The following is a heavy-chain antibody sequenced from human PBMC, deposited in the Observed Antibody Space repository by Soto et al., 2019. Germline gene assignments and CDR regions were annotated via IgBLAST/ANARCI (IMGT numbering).Heavy chain of an antibody. J-gene: IGHJ3*02. V-gene: IGHV4-30-2*01. CDR1: GGSIRSGGYS. Sequence: SETLSLTXAVSGGSIRSGGYSWSWIRQQPGKGLEWIGYIYHSGSTYYNPSLKSRVTISVDRSKNQFSLKLSSVAAADPAVYYCSRIEGSGAFDIWGQGTLVTVSS. CDR2: IYHSGST. D-gene: IGHD6-19*01. CDR3: SRIEGSGAFDI.